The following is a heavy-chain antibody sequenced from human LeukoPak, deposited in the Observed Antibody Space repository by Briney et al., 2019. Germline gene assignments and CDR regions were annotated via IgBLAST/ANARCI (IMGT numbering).Heavy chain of an antibody. CDR1: GGTFSSYA. CDR2: IIPIFGTA. D-gene: IGHD1-26*01. V-gene: IGHV1-69*13. J-gene: IGHJ5*02. CDR3: ASQGRALVGATTYWFDP. Sequence: SVKVSCKASGGTFSSYAISWVRQAPGQGLEWMGGIIPIFGTANYAQKFQGRVTITADESTSTAYMELSSLRSEDTAVYYCASQGRALVGATTYWFDPWGQGTLVTVSS.